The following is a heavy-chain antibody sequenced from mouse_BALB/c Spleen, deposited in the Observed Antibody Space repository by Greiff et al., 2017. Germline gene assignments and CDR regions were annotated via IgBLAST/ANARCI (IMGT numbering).Heavy chain of an antibody. CDR3: TRDLWDEDY. J-gene: IGHJ2*01. V-gene: IGHV5-6-4*01. CDR1: GFTFSSYT. Sequence: EVQLQQSGGGLVKPGGSLKLSCAASGFTFSSYTMSWVRQTPEKRLEWVATISSGGSYTYYPDSVKGRFTISRDNAKNTLYLQMSSLKSEDTAMYYCTRDLWDEDYWGQGTTLTVSS. D-gene: IGHD4-1*01. CDR2: ISSGGSYT.